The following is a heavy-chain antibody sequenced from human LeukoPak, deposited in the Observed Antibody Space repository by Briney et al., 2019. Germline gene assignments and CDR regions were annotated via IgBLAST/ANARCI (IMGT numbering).Heavy chain of an antibody. Sequence: SETLSLTCTVSGGSISSYYWSWIRQPPGKGLEWIGYIYYSGSTNYNPSLKSRVTISVDTSKNQFSLKLSSVTAADTAVYYCARGGGSYYFVAFDYWGQGTLVTVSS. D-gene: IGHD1-26*01. J-gene: IGHJ4*02. CDR3: ARGGGSYYFVAFDY. CDR2: IYYSGST. CDR1: GGSISSYY. V-gene: IGHV4-59*08.